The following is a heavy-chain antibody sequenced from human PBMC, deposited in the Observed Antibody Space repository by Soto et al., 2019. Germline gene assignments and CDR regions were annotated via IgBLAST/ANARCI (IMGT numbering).Heavy chain of an antibody. D-gene: IGHD6-19*01. V-gene: IGHV3-7*01. CDR2: IKEDGSDK. CDR3: VGVSLAGS. J-gene: IGHJ4*02. CDR1: GFHFSAYW. Sequence: EVQLVDSGGGLVQPGGSLRLSCVASGFHFSAYWMSWVRQAPGKGLEWVANIKEDGSDKYYVDSVKGRFTISRDNAKNSLYLQMTSLRAADTAVYYCVGVSLAGSWGQGTLVTVSS.